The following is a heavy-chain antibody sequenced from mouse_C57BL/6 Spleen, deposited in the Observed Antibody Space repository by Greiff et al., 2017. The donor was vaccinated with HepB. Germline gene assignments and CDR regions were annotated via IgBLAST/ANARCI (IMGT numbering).Heavy chain of an antibody. CDR1: GFSLTSYG. CDR3: AIITTVDWYFDV. D-gene: IGHD1-1*01. Sequence: VQLQQSGPGLVQPSQSLSITCTVSGFSLTSYGVHWVRQSPGKGLEWLGVIWSGGSTDYNAAFISRLSISKDNSKSQVFFKMNSLQADDTAIYYCAIITTVDWYFDVWGTGTTVTVSS. V-gene: IGHV2-2*01. J-gene: IGHJ1*03. CDR2: IWSGGST.